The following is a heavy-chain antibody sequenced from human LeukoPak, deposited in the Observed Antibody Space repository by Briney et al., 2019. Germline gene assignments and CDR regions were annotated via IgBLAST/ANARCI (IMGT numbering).Heavy chain of an antibody. CDR3: AKDTGQWPIRTFDY. CDR2: ISYSGATK. D-gene: IGHD6-19*01. Sequence: GGSLRLSCAASGFTFSSYAMTWVRQAPGKGLEWVSGISYSGATKYYADSVKGRFTISRDNSKNTLYLQMSSLRAEDTAVYYCAKDTGQWPIRTFDYWGQGTLVAVSS. CDR1: GFTFSSYA. V-gene: IGHV3-23*01. J-gene: IGHJ4*02.